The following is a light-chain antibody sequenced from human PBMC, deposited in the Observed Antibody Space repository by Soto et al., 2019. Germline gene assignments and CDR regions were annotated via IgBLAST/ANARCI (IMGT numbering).Light chain of an antibody. V-gene: IGLV1-40*01. CDR3: QSFDRSLSGRV. CDR2: DNN. J-gene: IGLJ3*02. CDR1: SSNIGAGYD. Sequence: QSVLTQPPSVSGAPGQRVTISCTGSSSNIGAGYDVHWYQQLPRTAPKLLIYDNNNRPSGVPDRFAGSKSGTSAFLAITGLQAEDEADYYCQSFDRSLSGRVFGGGTKVTVL.